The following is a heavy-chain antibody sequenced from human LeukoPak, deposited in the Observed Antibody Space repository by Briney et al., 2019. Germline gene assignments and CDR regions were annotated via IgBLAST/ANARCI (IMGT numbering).Heavy chain of an antibody. CDR2: IYSGGGT. CDR1: GFTFSDYY. D-gene: IGHD6-19*01. Sequence: PGGSLRLSCAASGFTFSDYYMSWIRQAPGKGLQWVSLIYSGGGTFYADPVKGRFTNSRHNFENTLYLQMNNLRAEDTAVYYCARVGVGTVAGNYFDDWGQGTPVTVSS. CDR3: ARVGVGTVAGNYFDD. V-gene: IGHV3-53*04. J-gene: IGHJ4*02.